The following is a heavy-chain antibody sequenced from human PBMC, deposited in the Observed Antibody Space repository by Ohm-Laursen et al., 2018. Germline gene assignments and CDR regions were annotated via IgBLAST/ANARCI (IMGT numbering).Heavy chain of an antibody. CDR1: TLTFSNCG. D-gene: IGHD3-3*01. CDR3: ARDAPNYKTISGVVTALGMDV. Sequence: SLRLSCAAATLTFSNCGMHWVRQAPGKGLEWVADIWYDGTNKKYGDSVKGRFTISRDNSKKKLYLQMNSLRAEDTAVYYCARDAPNYKTISGVVTALGMDVWGQGTTVTVSS. J-gene: IGHJ6*02. CDR2: IWYDGTNK. V-gene: IGHV3-33*01.